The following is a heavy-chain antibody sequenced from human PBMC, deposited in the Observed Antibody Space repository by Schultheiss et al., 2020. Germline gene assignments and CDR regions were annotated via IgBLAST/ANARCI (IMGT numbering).Heavy chain of an antibody. CDR1: GFTFSSYG. D-gene: IGHD6-19*01. Sequence: GGSLRLSCAASGFTFSSYGMHWVRQAPGKGLEWVAVISYHGSNKYYADSVKGRFTISRDNSKNTLYLQMNSLRAEDTAVYYCAKLMSRVAVADARDWYFDLWGRGTLVTVSS. CDR3: AKLMSRVAVADARDWYFDL. V-gene: IGHV3-30*18. J-gene: IGHJ2*01. CDR2: ISYHGSNK.